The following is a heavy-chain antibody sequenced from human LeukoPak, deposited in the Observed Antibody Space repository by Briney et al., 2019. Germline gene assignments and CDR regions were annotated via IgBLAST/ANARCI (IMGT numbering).Heavy chain of an antibody. CDR2: ISGSGGST. D-gene: IGHD3-22*01. CDR3: ARDSGIYDSSGYYGLSYYGMDV. V-gene: IGHV3-23*01. J-gene: IGHJ6*02. Sequence: PGGSLRLSCAASGFTFASYAMTWVRQAPGKGLEWFSAISGSGGSTYYADSVKGRFTISRDNYKNTLYLQMNSLRAEDTAVYYCARDSGIYDSSGYYGLSYYGMDVWGQGTLVTVSS. CDR1: GFTFASYA.